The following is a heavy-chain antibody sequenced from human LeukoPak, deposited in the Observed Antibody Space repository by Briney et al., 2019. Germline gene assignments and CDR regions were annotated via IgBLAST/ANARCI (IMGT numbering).Heavy chain of an antibody. V-gene: IGHV5-51*01. D-gene: IGHD2-15*01. J-gene: IGHJ4*02. Sequence: KPGESLKISCKGPRHSFHSQWIGWVRQMPGKGLEWMGIIYPDDSDTRYSPSFQGQVTTSADKSIRTAYLQWSSLKASDTAMYYCATAGYQLLPSLFDSWGQGTLVTVSS. CDR1: RHSFHSQW. CDR2: IYPDDSDT. CDR3: ATAGYQLLPSLFDS.